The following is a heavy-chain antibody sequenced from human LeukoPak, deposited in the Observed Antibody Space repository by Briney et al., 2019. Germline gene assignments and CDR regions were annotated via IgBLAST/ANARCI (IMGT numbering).Heavy chain of an antibody. V-gene: IGHV4-59*08. CDR3: ARHRVLEGSPYYYYGMDV. D-gene: IGHD1-26*01. CDR1: GGSISSYY. J-gene: IGHJ6*02. CDR2: IYYSGST. Sequence: PSETLSLTCTVSGGSISSYYWSWIRQPPGKGLEWIGYIYYSGSTNYNPSLKSRVTISVDTSKNQFSLKLSSVTAADTAVYYCARHRVLEGSPYYYYGMDVWGQGTTVTVSS.